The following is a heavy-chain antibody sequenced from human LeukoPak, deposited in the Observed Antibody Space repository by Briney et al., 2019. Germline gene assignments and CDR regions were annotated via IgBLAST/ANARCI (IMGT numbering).Heavy chain of an antibody. CDR1: GGSISSGGYY. CDR2: IHYRGDT. V-gene: IGHV4-61*08. J-gene: IGHJ6*02. CDR3: ARDGARLRGTSGMDV. D-gene: IGHD6-6*01. Sequence: PSQTLSLTCAVSGGSISSGGYYWSWIRQPPGKGLEWIAYIHYRGDTSYNPSLTSRASISVDTSKNQLSLKLTSVTAADTAVYYCARDGARLRGTSGMDVWGQGTTVTVSS.